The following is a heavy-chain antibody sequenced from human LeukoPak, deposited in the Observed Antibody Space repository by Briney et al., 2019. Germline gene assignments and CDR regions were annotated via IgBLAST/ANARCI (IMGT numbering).Heavy chain of an antibody. CDR2: IYYSGST. CDR3: ARGGYVSGYYTPDY. D-gene: IGHD3-22*01. J-gene: IGHJ4*02. CDR1: GGSISSYY. V-gene: IGHV4-59*01. Sequence: PSETLSLTCTVSGGSISSYYWSWIRQPPGKGLEWIGYIYYSGSTNYNPSLKSRVTISVDTSKNQFSLKLSSVTAADTAVYYCARGGYVSGYYTPDYWGQGTLVTVSS.